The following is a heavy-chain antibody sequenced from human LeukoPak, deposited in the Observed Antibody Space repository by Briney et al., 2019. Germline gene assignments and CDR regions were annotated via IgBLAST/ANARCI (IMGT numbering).Heavy chain of an antibody. D-gene: IGHD2-2*02. Sequence: PGGSLRLSCAASGFSFSNYGMSWVRQAPGKGLEWVSVITASGGSTIYADAVKGRSTISRDNSKNTLYLLMNSLRAEDTAVYYCASYCTSTNCDTSGDYWGQGTLVTVSS. CDR1: GFSFSNYG. V-gene: IGHV3-23*01. CDR2: ITASGGST. J-gene: IGHJ4*02. CDR3: ASYCTSTNCDTSGDY.